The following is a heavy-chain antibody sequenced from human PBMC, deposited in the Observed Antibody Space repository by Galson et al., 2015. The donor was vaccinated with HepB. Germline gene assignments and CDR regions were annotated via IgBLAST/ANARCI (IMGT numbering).Heavy chain of an antibody. V-gene: IGHV3-23*01. D-gene: IGHD4-17*01. Sequence: SLRLSCAASGFTFSSYAMSWVRQAPGKGLEWVSAISGSGGSTYYADSVKGRFTISRDNSKNTLYLQMNSLRAEDTAVYYCAKGPFDGDGEFDYWGQGTLVTVSS. J-gene: IGHJ4*02. CDR2: ISGSGGST. CDR3: AKGPFDGDGEFDY. CDR1: GFTFSSYA.